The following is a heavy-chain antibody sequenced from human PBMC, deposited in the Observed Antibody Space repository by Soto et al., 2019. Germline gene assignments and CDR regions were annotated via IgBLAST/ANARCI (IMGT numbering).Heavy chain of an antibody. CDR3: AKDDSSLYYFDY. Sequence: GSLRLSCAASGFTFSSYGMHWVRQAPGKGLEWVAVISYDGSSKYYADSVKGRFTISRDNSKNTLYLQMNSLRAEDTAVYYCAKDDSSLYYFDYWGQGTLVTVSS. V-gene: IGHV3-30*18. CDR2: ISYDGSSK. D-gene: IGHD3-22*01. J-gene: IGHJ4*02. CDR1: GFTFSSYG.